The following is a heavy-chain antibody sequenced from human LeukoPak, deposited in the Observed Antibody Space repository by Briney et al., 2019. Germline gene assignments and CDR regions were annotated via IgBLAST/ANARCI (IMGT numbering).Heavy chain of an antibody. Sequence: SETLSLTCTVSGGSISSYYWSWIRQPPGKGLEWIGYIYYSGSTNYNPSLKSRVTISVDTSKNQFSLKLSSVTAADTAVYYCARLITVAGTGDAFDIWGQGTMVTVSS. V-gene: IGHV4-59*08. J-gene: IGHJ3*02. CDR3: ARLITVAGTGDAFDI. CDR2: IYYSGST. D-gene: IGHD6-19*01. CDR1: GGSISSYY.